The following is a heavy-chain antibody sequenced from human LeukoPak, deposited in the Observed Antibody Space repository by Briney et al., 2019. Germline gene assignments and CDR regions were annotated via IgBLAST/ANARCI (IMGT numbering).Heavy chain of an antibody. J-gene: IGHJ4*02. CDR2: INPSGGST. D-gene: IGHD5-18*01. V-gene: IGHV1-46*01. CDR1: GYTFTSYY. CDR3: ARALPNDTAMVS. Sequence: ASVKVSCKASGYTFTSYYMHWVRQAPGQGLEWMGIINPSGGSTSYAQKFQGRVTMTRDMSTSTVYMELSSLRSEDTAVYYCARALPNDTAMVSGGQGTLVAVSS.